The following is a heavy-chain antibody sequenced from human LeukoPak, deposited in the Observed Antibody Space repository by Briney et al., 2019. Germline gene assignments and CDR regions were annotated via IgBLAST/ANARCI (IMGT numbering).Heavy chain of an antibody. CDR2: INPSGGST. J-gene: IGHJ4*02. Sequence: ASVKVSCKASGYTFTSYYMHWVRQAPGQGLEWMGIINPSGGSTSYAQKFQGRVTMTRDTSTSTVYMELSSLRCEDTAVYYCARNPNVDDYGLYYFDYWGQGTLVTVSS. CDR1: GYTFTSYY. D-gene: IGHD4-17*01. CDR3: ARNPNVDDYGLYYFDY. V-gene: IGHV1-46*01.